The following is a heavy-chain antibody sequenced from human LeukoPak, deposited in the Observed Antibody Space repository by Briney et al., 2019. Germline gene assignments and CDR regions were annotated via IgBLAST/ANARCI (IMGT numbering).Heavy chain of an antibody. CDR1: GFTFSSYS. V-gene: IGHV3-21*01. CDR3: AKEPGEGGSAFDY. CDR2: ISSTSSSI. D-gene: IGHD3-16*01. Sequence: GGSLRLSCAASGFTFSSYSMNWVRQAPGKGLEWVSSISSTSSSIYYADSVKGRFTISRDNSKKTVYLQMSSLTIEDTAVYYCAKEPGEGGSAFDYWGQGTLVTVYS. J-gene: IGHJ4*02.